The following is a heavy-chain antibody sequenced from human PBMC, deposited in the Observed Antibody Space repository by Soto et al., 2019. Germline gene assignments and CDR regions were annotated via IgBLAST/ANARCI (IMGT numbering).Heavy chain of an antibody. Sequence: SETLSLTCTVSGGSISSSSYYWGWIRQPPGKGLEWIGSIYYSGSTYYNPSLKSRVTISVDTSKNQFSLKLSSVTAADTAVYYCARCPSSSFDRGTAMRDKNDYWGQGTLVTVSS. CDR3: ARCPSSSFDRGTAMRDKNDY. V-gene: IGHV4-39*01. D-gene: IGHD6-13*01. J-gene: IGHJ4*02. CDR1: GGSISSSSYY. CDR2: IYYSGST.